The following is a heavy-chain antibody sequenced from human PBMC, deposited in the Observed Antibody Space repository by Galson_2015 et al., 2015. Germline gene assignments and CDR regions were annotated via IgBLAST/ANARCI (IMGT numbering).Heavy chain of an antibody. V-gene: IGHV3-74*01. Sequence: SLRLSCAASGFTLSSYWMHWVRHAPGKGLVWVSRVSSDGTRTIHADSVKGRFTISRDNAKNTLYLQMNSLRAEDTAVYYCARDRGSRSEYSYMNVWGKGTTGTVSS. CDR1: GFTLSSYW. CDR3: ARDRGSRSEYSYMNV. J-gene: IGHJ6*03. CDR2: VSSDGTRT. D-gene: IGHD2/OR15-2a*01.